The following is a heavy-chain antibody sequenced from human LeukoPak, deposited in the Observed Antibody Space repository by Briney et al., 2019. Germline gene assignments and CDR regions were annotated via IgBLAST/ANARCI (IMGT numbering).Heavy chain of an antibody. V-gene: IGHV4-4*09. CDR1: VASVTDHY. CDR2: ISPSGRT. Sequence: PWVPLSLTCTVSVASVTDHYWRCLRQSTGKGLECLAFISPSGRTSYSPSLKSRLTLGLDTSKNQVSLKLNSVTAADTALFYCARHLQTTVTRDYYTHPMDVWGKGTTVTVSS. J-gene: IGHJ6*03. CDR3: ARHLQTTVTRDYYTHPMDV. D-gene: IGHD4-17*01.